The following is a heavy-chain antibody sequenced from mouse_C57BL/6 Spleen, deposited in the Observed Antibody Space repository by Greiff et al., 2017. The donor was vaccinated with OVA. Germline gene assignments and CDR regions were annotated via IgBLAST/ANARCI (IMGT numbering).Heavy chain of an antibody. J-gene: IGHJ1*03. Sequence: QVQLQQPGAELVKPGASVKLSCKASGYTFTSYWMQWVQQRPGPGLEWIGEIDPSDRSTTYHHKFQGKATLTVDTSSSTAYMQLSSLTSEDSAVYDWARVDGSDGYCEVWGTGTTVTVSS. V-gene: IGHV1-50*01. D-gene: IGHD2-2*01. CDR2: IDPSDRST. CDR3: ARVDGSDGYCEV. CDR1: GYTFTSYW.